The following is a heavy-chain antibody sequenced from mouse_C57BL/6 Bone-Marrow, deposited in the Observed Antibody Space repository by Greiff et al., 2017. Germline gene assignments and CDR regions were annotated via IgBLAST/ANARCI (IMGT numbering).Heavy chain of an antibody. Sequence: EVQLQQSGAELVRPGASVKLSCTASGFNITDDYMHWVKQRPEQGLEWIGWIDPENGDTEYASKFQGKATITADTSSNTAYLQLSSLTSEDTAVYYCTTSGFFFAYWGQGTLVTVSA. V-gene: IGHV14-4*01. J-gene: IGHJ3*01. CDR1: GFNITDDY. D-gene: IGHD3-1*01. CDR3: TTSGFFFAY. CDR2: IDPENGDT.